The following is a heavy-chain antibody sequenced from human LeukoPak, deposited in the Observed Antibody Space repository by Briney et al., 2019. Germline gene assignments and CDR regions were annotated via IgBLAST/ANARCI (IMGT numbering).Heavy chain of an antibody. CDR1: GYTFTGYY. CDR2: INPNSGGT. Sequence: ASVKVSCKASGYTFTGYYMHWVRQAPGQGLEWMGWINPNSGGTNYAQKFQGRVTMTRDTSISTAYMELSRLRSDDTAVYYCARDLVRGVIQEDYYGMDVWGQGTTVTVSS. J-gene: IGHJ6*02. CDR3: ARDLVRGVIQEDYYGMDV. V-gene: IGHV1-2*02. D-gene: IGHD3-10*02.